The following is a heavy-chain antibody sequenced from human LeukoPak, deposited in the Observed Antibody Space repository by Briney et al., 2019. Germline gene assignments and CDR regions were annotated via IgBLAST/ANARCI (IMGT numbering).Heavy chain of an antibody. CDR1: GGSFSGYY. V-gene: IGHV4-34*01. J-gene: IGHJ4*02. D-gene: IGHD3-10*01. CDR3: ARDLFGEDY. Sequence: PSETLSLTCAVYGGSFSGYYWSWIRQPPGKGLEWIGEINHSGSTNYNPSLKSRVTISVDTSKNQFSLKLSSVTAADTAVYYCARDLFGEDYWGQGTLVTVSS. CDR2: INHSGST.